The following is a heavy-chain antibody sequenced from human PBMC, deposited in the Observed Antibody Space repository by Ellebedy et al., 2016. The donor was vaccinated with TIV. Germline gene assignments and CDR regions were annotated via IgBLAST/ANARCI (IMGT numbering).Heavy chain of an antibody. J-gene: IGHJ4*02. V-gene: IGHV3-7*01. D-gene: IGHD3-22*01. CDR3: ARVYESIDY. Sequence: GESLKISCAASGFTFSSYWMSWVRQAPGKGLEWVANIKQDGSEKYYVDSVKGRFTISRDNAKNSLYLQMNSLRAEDTAVYYCARVYESIDYWGQGTLVTVSS. CDR1: GFTFSSYW. CDR2: IKQDGSEK.